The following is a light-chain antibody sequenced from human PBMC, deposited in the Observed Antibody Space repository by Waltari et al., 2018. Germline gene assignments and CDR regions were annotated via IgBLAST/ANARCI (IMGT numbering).Light chain of an antibody. CDR1: QSVSSRY. V-gene: IGKV3-20*01. CDR2: SAS. J-gene: IGKJ5*01. Sequence: IVLTQSPGTLSLSPGERATLSCRASQSVSSRYLAWYQQKPGQAPRVVIYSASGRATGIPDRFSGSGSGTDFTLTISRLEPEDVAMYYCQEFGSSPTVTFGQGTRLEIK. CDR3: QEFGSSPTVT.